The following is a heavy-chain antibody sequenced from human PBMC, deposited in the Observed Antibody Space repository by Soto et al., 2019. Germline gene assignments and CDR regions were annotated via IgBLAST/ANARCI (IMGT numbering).Heavy chain of an antibody. D-gene: IGHD2-15*01. Sequence: QVQLVESGGGVVQPGRSLRLSCAASGFTFSSYGMHWVRQAPGKGLEWVAVISYDGSNKYYADSVKGRFTISRDNSKNTLYLQMNSLRAEDTAVYYCASCSGGSCSYFDYWGQGTLVTVSS. V-gene: IGHV3-30*03. CDR3: ASCSGGSCSYFDY. CDR2: ISYDGSNK. J-gene: IGHJ4*02. CDR1: GFTFSSYG.